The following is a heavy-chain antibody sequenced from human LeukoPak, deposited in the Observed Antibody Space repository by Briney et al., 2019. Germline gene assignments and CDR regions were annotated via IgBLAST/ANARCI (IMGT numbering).Heavy chain of an antibody. D-gene: IGHD3-10*01. Sequence: ASVKVSCKASGYTFSIYNFHWVRQAPGQGLEWMGIINPGGGSASDAQKFQGRLTMTRDTSTSTLYMELSSLRSEDTAVYYCAKGKVDGSGSYYPSYYFDYWGQGTLVSVSS. CDR3: AKGKVDGSGSYYPSYYFDY. CDR2: INPGGGSA. V-gene: IGHV1-46*01. CDR1: GYTFSIYN. J-gene: IGHJ4*02.